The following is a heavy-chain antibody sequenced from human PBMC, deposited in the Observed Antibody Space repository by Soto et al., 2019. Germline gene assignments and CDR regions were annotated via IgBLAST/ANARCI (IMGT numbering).Heavy chain of an antibody. CDR1: GCSFSSYA. D-gene: IGHD4-17*01. V-gene: IGHV3-30-3*01. CDR2: ISYDGSNK. J-gene: IGHJ4*02. CDR3: ATHNDYGNDY. Sequence: PVGSGRLSCAASGCSFSSYAMHWVRQAPGKGLEWVAVISYDGSNKYYADSVKGRFTISRDNSKNTLYLQMNSLRADDTAVYYCATHNDYGNDYWGQGTLVTVSS.